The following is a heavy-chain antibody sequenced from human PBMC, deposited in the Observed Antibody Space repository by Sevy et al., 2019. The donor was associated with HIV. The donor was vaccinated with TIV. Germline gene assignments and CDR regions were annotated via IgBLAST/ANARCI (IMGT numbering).Heavy chain of an antibody. D-gene: IGHD2-2*01. CDR3: ITASCSKEDYYSY. V-gene: IGHV3-15*01. Sequence: GGSLRLSCAASGFTFSNAWMSWVRQAPGKGLEWVGRIKGKIYDGPIDYAAPVKGRFSISRDDSKNTLYLQMNSLKTADTAVYYCITASCSKEDYYSYWGQGTLVTVSS. CDR1: GFTFSNAW. CDR2: IKGKIYDGPI. J-gene: IGHJ4*02.